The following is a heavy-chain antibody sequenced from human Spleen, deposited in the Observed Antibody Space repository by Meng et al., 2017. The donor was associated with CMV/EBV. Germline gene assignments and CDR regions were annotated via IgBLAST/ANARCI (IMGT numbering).Heavy chain of an antibody. D-gene: IGHD2-15*01. CDR1: GFTFSSYG. V-gene: IGHV3-30*02. Sequence: GESLKISCAASGFTFSSYGMHWVRQAPGKGLEWVASIRYDGSNKYYADSGKGRFTISRDNSKNTLYLQMNSLRTEDTAVYYCANALNYCSGGSCGYWGQGTLVTVSS. CDR3: ANALNYCSGGSCGY. J-gene: IGHJ4*02. CDR2: IRYDGSNK.